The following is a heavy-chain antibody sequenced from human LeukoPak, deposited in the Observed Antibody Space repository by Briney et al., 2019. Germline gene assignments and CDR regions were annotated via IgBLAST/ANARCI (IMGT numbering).Heavy chain of an antibody. V-gene: IGHV3-7*01. CDR1: GFTFSNYW. J-gene: IGHJ3*02. Sequence: GGSLRLSCEGSGFTFSNYWMSWVRQAPGKGLEWVANIQQHGSETYYVDSVKGRFAISRDNAKNSLYLQMNSLRAEDTAVYYCARALVGALTSDAFDIWGQGTMVTVSS. CDR2: IQQHGSET. CDR3: ARALVGALTSDAFDI. D-gene: IGHD1-26*01.